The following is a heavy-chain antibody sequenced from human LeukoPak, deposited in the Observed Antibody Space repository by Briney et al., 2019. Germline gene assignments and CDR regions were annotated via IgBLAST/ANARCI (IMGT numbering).Heavy chain of an antibody. CDR3: AKGHYGSGSYYKVPFDY. D-gene: IGHD3-10*01. CDR2: ISGSGGST. J-gene: IGHJ4*02. Sequence: GGSLRLSCAASGFTFSSYAMSWVRQAPGKGLEWVSAISGSGGSTYYADSVKGRFTISRDNSKNTLYLQMNSLRAEDTAVYYCAKGHYGSGSYYKVPFDYWGQGTLVTVSS. CDR1: GFTFSSYA. V-gene: IGHV3-23*01.